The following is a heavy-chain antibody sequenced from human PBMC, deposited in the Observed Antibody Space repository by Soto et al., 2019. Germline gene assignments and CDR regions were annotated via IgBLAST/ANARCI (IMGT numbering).Heavy chain of an antibody. J-gene: IGHJ4*02. D-gene: IGHD3-22*01. V-gene: IGHV4-30-2*01. CDR2: IYHSGGT. CDR3: ARHSRSGYYLEY. CDR1: GDSISSGGYS. Sequence: QLQLRESGSGLVKPSQTLSLTCTVSGDSISSGGYSWNWIRQPPGKGLEWIGYIYHSGGTDYNPTLKSRVTLTVDSSTNQFSLKLKAVTAADTAVYSCARHSRSGYYLEYWGQGTLVTVSS.